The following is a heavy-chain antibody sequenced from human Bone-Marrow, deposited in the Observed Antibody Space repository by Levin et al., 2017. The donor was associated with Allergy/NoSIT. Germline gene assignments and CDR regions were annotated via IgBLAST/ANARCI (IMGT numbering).Heavy chain of an antibody. Sequence: GASVKVSCKASGYTFTGYYMHWVRQAPGQGLEWMGWINPNSGGTNYAQKFQGRVTMTRDTSISTAYMELSRLRSDDTAVYYCARGWIDGVVVVAAAHPDYWGQGTLVTVSS. CDR2: INPNSGGT. V-gene: IGHV1-2*02. CDR3: ARGWIDGVVVVAAAHPDY. D-gene: IGHD2-15*01. J-gene: IGHJ4*02. CDR1: GYTFTGYY.